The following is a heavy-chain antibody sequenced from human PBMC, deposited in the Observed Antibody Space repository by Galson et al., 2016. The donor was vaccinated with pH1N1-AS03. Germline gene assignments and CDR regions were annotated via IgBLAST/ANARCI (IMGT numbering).Heavy chain of an antibody. D-gene: IGHD3-3*01. CDR2: FIPVFNTV. CDR3: AGRQNGRHYDFWSGARGFDS. CDR1: GGTFSNYA. J-gene: IGHJ4*02. V-gene: IGHV1-69*05. Sequence: SVKVSCKASGGTFSNYAISWVRQAPGQGLEWLGGFIPVFNTVKYEQKFQGRVTITTDESTSTDYMEVRSLRSEDTAVYYCAGRQNGRHYDFWSGARGFDSWGQGTLVTVSS.